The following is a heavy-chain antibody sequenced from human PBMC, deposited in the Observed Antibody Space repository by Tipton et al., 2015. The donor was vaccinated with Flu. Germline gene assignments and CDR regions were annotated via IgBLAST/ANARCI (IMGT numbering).Heavy chain of an antibody. Sequence: TLSLTCTVSGGSISNYYWSWIRQPPGKGLEWIGEINHRGSPNYDPSLKSRVTISVDKSKNQLSLKLSSVTAADTAVYYCARGEDVVWEACYFWGQGTLVTVSS. V-gene: IGHV4-34*01. CDR1: GGSISNYY. J-gene: IGHJ4*02. CDR3: ARGEDVVWEACYF. CDR2: INHRGSP. D-gene: IGHD2-15*01.